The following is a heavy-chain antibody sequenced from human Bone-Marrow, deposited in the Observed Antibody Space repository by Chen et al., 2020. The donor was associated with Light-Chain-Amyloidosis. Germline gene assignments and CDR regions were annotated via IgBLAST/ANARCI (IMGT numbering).Heavy chain of an antibody. J-gene: IGHJ2*01. Sequence: VQLVESGGGLVQPGGSLRLSCAASGFTFSSSDMPWVRQAAGKGLEWVSAIGTIGDTYYLGSVKGRFTISRDDAKNSLYLQMNSLRAEDTGVYYCAREVVDSTSAGWYFDLWGRGTLVTVSS. D-gene: IGHD6-6*01. CDR3: AREVVDSTSAGWYFDL. CDR2: IGTIGDT. CDR1: GFTFSSSD. V-gene: IGHV3-13*01.